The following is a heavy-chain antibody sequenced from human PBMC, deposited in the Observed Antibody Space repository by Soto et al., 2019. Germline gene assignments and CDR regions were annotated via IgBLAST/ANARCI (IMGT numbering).Heavy chain of an antibody. CDR2: VSTSGGRT. CDR3: VRKGYETGWYYGQ. Sequence: PGGSLRLSCAASGFTFSSYWMSWVRQAPGKGLEWVSFVSTSGGRTEYAGFVRGRFTISRDNAENTLSLQMNSLAVDDTAVYYCVRKGYETGWYYGQWGQGTLVTVSS. V-gene: IGHV3-23*01. CDR1: GFTFSSYW. J-gene: IGHJ4*02. D-gene: IGHD6-19*01.